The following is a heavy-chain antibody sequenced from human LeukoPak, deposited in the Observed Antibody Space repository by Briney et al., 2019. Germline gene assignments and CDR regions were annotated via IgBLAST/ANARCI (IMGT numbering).Heavy chain of an antibody. J-gene: IGHJ4*02. D-gene: IGHD6-19*01. CDR2: INPNSGGT. CDR1: GYTFAGYY. V-gene: IGHV1-2*02. Sequence: GASVKVSCKATGYTFAGYYMHWVRPAPGQGLEWMGWINPNSGGTNYAQKFQGRVTMTRDTSISTAYMELSRLRSDDTAVYYCARDREAVAGTHFDYWGQGTLVTVSS. CDR3: ARDREAVAGTHFDY.